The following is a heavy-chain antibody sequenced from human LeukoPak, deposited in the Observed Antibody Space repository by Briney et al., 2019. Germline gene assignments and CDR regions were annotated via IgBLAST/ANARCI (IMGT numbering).Heavy chain of an antibody. CDR2: IYYSGST. D-gene: IGHD1-26*01. V-gene: IGHV4-59*01. Sequence: SETLSLTCAVYGGSFSGYYWSWIRQPPGKGLEWIGYIYYSGSTNYNPSLKSRVTISVDTSKNQSSLKLSSVTAADTAVYYCARRPSGYYYYGMDVWGQGTTVTVSS. J-gene: IGHJ6*02. CDR1: GGSFSGYY. CDR3: ARRPSGYYYYGMDV.